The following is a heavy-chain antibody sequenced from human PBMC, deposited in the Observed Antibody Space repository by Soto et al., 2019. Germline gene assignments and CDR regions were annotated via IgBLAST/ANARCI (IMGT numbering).Heavy chain of an antibody. CDR2: MYPNDSDI. V-gene: IGHV5-51*01. D-gene: IGHD3-22*01. J-gene: IGHJ3*02. Sequence: PGESLKISCKASGYSFSFYWVGWVRQMPGKGLGWMAIMYPNDSDIRYSPSFEAHVTISADKSTSPAFLQWSSLKAADTAMYYCATAYVYDFENSNYYRDAFDIWGQGTLVTVS. CDR3: ATAYVYDFENSNYYRDAFDI. CDR1: GYSFSFYW.